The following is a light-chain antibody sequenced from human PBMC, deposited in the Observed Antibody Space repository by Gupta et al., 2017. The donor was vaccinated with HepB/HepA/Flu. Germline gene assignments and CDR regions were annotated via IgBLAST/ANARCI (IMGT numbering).Light chain of an antibody. Sequence: QSLLTKQHSAWGTPGQRVTMSCSGGSPNIGKNPVTWFHQLPGAAPKLLIYNDAQRPSGVPDRFSGSKSGTSASLAISGLQAEDDGVYYCPAYDDHLNGVFGGGTKLTVL. J-gene: IGLJ2*01. V-gene: IGLV1-44*01. CDR2: NDA. CDR3: PAYDDHLNGV. CDR1: SPNIGKNP.